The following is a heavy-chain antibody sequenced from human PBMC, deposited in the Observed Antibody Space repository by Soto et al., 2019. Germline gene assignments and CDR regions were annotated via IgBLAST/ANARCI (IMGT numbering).Heavy chain of an antibody. J-gene: IGHJ1*01. CDR1: GYSFNYYW. CDR2: IYPGDSDT. V-gene: IGHV5-51*01. D-gene: IGHD2-15*01. CDR3: AIQGRFCSGDTCKAQQYFEL. Sequence: PGESLKISCKGSGYSFNYYWIGWVRQMPGRGLEWMGVIYPGDSDTTYSPSFQGQDNLSVDKSINTAYLQWGSLKASDTAMYYCAIQGRFCSGDTCKAQQYFELWGQGTLVTVSS.